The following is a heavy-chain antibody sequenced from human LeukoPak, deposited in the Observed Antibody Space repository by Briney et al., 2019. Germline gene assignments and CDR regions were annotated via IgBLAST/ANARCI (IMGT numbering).Heavy chain of an antibody. CDR1: GFTFSSYA. Sequence: GGSLRLSCAASGFTFSSYAMSWVRQAPGKGLEWVSAISGSGGSTYYADSVKDRFTVSRDNSKNTLFLQMNSLRAEDTAVYYCARDFRLDYWGQGTLVTVSS. CDR2: ISGSGGST. CDR3: ARDFRLDY. V-gene: IGHV3-23*01. J-gene: IGHJ4*02.